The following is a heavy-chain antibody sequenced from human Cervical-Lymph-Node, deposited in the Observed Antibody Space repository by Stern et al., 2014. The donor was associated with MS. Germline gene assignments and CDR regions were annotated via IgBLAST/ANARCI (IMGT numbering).Heavy chain of an antibody. J-gene: IGHJ4*02. D-gene: IGHD6-6*01. CDR3: AREIAGRRFED. CDR1: GFPVRASY. V-gene: IGHV3-66*01. CDR2: IHTIGTT. Sequence: EVQLEESGGGLVQPGGSLRLSCEASGFPVRASYMNWVRQAPGKGLEWVSRIHTIGTTHYADSVKGRFTISRANAKNALYLQMDSLRVEDTAVYYCAREIAGRRFEDWGRGTLVAVSP.